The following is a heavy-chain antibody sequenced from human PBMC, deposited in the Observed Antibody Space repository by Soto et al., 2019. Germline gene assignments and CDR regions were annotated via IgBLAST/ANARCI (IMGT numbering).Heavy chain of an antibody. CDR3: ARDAPRLRSNCYFDY. V-gene: IGHV1-18*01. CDR1: GYTFTSYG. CDR2: ISAYNGNT. Sequence: ASVKDSCKASGYTFTSYGISWVRQARGQGLEWMGGISAYNGNTNYAQKLQGRVTMTTDTSTSTAYMELSILISDDTAVYSGARDAPRLRSNCYFDYWGQGTMVTVSS. J-gene: IGHJ4*02. D-gene: IGHD4-4*01.